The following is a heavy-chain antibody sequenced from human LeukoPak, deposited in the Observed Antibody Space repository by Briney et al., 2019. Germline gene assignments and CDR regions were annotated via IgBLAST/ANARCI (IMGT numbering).Heavy chain of an antibody. CDR2: IYTSGST. V-gene: IGHV4-4*07. Sequence: ASETLSLTCTVSGGSISSYYWSWIRQPAGKGLEWIGRIYTSGSTNYNPSLKSRVTMSVDTSKNQFSLKLSSVTAADTAVYYCARGRYSGYDYYFDYWGQGTLVTVSS. J-gene: IGHJ4*02. D-gene: IGHD5-12*01. CDR1: GGSISSYY. CDR3: ARGRYSGYDYYFDY.